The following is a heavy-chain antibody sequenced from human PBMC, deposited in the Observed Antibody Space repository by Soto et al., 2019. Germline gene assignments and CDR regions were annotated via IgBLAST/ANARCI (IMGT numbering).Heavy chain of an antibody. J-gene: IGHJ4*02. D-gene: IGHD2-2*01. Sequence: QVQLQESGPGLVKPSGTLYLTCSVSGGSVSSGDYYWTWIRQPPGKGLEWIGYIYYTGTTSYTPSLKSRVTMSVDTSKHQFSLKMSSVTAADTAVYYCARAPRLVCSSTSCYKGDYFEYWGQGTLVTVSS. CDR3: ARAPRLVCSSTSCYKGDYFEY. CDR1: GGSVSSGDYY. V-gene: IGHV4-61*08. CDR2: IYYTGTT.